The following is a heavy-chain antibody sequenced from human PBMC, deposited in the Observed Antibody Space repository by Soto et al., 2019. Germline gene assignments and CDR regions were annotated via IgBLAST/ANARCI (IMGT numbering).Heavy chain of an antibody. CDR2: TSADNGDT. V-gene: IGHV1-18*04. CDR1: GYSFTHYG. CDR3: ARDERRTCTSSTCYYFDY. Sequence: QVQLVQSGAEVKEPGASVKVSCKASGYSFTHYGFSWVRQAPGQGLEWMAWTSADNGDTNYAPKLQGRVTLTTDTSTSTAYMELRSLRSDETAVYYCARDERRTCTSSTCYYFDYWGQGTLVSVSS. J-gene: IGHJ4*02. D-gene: IGHD2-2*01.